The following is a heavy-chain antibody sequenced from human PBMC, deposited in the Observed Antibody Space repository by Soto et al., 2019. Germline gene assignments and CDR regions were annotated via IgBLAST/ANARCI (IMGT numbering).Heavy chain of an antibody. CDR3: ARNVDYYGSGSYYNEDY. J-gene: IGHJ4*02. D-gene: IGHD3-10*01. Sequence: QVQLVQSGAEVKKPGSSVKVSCKASGGTFSNYAFSWVRQAPGQGLEWMGEIIPIFGTTTYAQKFQGRVTITADESTSTAYMELSSLRSDDTAVYYCARNVDYYGSGSYYNEDYWGQGTLVTVSS. CDR1: GGTFSNYA. V-gene: IGHV1-69*01. CDR2: IIPIFGTT.